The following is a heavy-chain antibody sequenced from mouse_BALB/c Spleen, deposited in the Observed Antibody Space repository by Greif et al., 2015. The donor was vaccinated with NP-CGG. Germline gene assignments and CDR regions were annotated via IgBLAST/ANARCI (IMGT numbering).Heavy chain of an antibody. CDR2: IDPANGDT. V-gene: IGHV14-3*02. CDR1: GFNIKDTY. J-gene: IGHJ4*01. Sequence: EVQRVESGAELVKPGASVKLSCTASGFNIKDTYIHWVKQRPEQGLEWIGRIDPANGDTKYDPRFQGKATITTDTSSNTAYLQVSSLTSEDTAVYYCARVRVYAMDYWGQGTSVTVSS. CDR3: ARVRVYAMDY.